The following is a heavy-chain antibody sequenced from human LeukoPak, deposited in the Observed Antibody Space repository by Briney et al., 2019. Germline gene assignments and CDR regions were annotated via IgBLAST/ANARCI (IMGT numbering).Heavy chain of an antibody. CDR3: AKVRGRVVGTATRYIDY. D-gene: IGHD2-15*01. CDR1: GYSITSYR. CDR2: VSAYNGNT. J-gene: IGHJ4*02. Sequence: ASVKVSCTASGYSITSYRISWVRQAPGQGLEWMGWVSAYNGNTNYAQKLQGRVTMTTDTSRSTAYMELRSLSSDDPAVYCCAKVRGRVVGTATRYIDYWGQGTLVTVSS. V-gene: IGHV1-18*01.